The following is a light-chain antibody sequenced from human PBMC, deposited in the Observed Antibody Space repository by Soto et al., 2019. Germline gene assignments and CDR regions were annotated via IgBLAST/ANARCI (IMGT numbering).Light chain of an antibody. Sequence: DIQMTQSPSSLSASVGARVTITCRESQSISSYLNWYQQKPGKAPKLLIYAASSLQSGVPSRFSGCGSGTDFTLTISCLQPEDFAVYYCQQSYSTPYTFGQGAKLEIK. CDR2: AAS. CDR3: QQSYSTPYT. V-gene: IGKV1-39*01. J-gene: IGKJ2*01. CDR1: QSISSY.